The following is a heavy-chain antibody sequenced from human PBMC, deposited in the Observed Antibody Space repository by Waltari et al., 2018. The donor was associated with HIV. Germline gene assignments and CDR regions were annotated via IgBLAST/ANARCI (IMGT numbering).Heavy chain of an antibody. CDR3: AKDYFVVVTAAGPFDP. D-gene: IGHD2-21*02. V-gene: IGHV3-30*18. CDR2: CTYDGSNK. J-gene: IGHJ5*02. Sequence: QVKLVESGGGVVQPGRSLRLSCAASGFSFSSYGMHWVRQAPGKGLEWVAVCTYDGSNKNYADSVKGRFTRSRDNSKNTMYLQMNSLRAEDTAVYYCAKDYFVVVTAAGPFDPWGQGTLVTVSS. CDR1: GFSFSSYG.